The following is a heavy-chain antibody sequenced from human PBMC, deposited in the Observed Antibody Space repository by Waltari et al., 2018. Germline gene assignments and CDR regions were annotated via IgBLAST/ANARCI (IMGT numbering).Heavy chain of an antibody. V-gene: IGHV3-23*04. CDR3: AKGRGYSYGRSYGMDV. CDR1: GFTFSSYA. D-gene: IGHD5-18*01. CDR2: ISGSGGST. Sequence: EVQLVESGGGLVQPGGSLRLSCAASGFTFSSYAMSWVRQAHGKGLEWVSAISGSGGSTYNADSVKGRFTISRDNSKNTRYLQMNSLRAEDTAVYYCAKGRGYSYGRSYGMDVWGQGTTVTVSS. J-gene: IGHJ6*02.